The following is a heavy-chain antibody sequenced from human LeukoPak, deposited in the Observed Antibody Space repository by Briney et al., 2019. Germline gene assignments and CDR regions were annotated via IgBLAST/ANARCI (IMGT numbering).Heavy chain of an antibody. V-gene: IGHV3-23*01. CDR1: AFTFSNFW. J-gene: IGHJ1*01. D-gene: IGHD6-19*01. Sequence: GGSLRLSCAASAFTFSNFWMSWVRQAPGKGLEWVSSISGNSGSTYYSDFAKGRFTISRDNSKNTLYLQLDRLRTEDTAVFYCATDLEAVSWLVSGFQHWGQGTLVTVSS. CDR3: ATDLEAVSWLVSGFQH. CDR2: ISGNSGST.